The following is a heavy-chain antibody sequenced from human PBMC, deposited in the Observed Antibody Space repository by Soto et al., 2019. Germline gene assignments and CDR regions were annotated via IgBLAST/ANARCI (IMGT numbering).Heavy chain of an antibody. CDR3: ATGAMVRGVIIPYYMDV. V-gene: IGHV4-31*03. D-gene: IGHD3-10*01. Sequence: SSETLSLTCTVSGGSISSGGYYWSWIRQHPGKGLEWIGYIYYSGSTYYNPSLKSRVTISVDTSKNQFSLKLSSVTAADTAVYYCATGAMVRGVIIPYYMDVWGKGTTVTVSS. J-gene: IGHJ6*03. CDR2: IYYSGST. CDR1: GGSISSGGYY.